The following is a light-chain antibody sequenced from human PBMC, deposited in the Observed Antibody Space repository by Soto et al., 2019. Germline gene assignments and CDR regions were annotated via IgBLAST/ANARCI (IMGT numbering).Light chain of an antibody. CDR3: HQYNNWPPYT. CDR1: QSVNSN. V-gene: IGKV3-15*01. Sequence: EIVMTQSPATLSVSPGERATLSCRASQSVNSNLAWYQQKPGQGPRLLIYGASTRATGIPARFSGSGSGTEFTLTISSLQSEDFAVYHCHQYNNWPPYTFGQGTKVDIK. CDR2: GAS. J-gene: IGKJ2*01.